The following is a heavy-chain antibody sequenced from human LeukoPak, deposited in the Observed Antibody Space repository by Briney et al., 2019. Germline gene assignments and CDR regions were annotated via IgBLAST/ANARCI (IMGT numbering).Heavy chain of an antibody. CDR2: IYTSWST. CDR1: GGSISSYY. CDR3: ARVRGDYYYYGMDV. D-gene: IGHD4-17*01. Sequence: SETLSLTCTVSGGSISSYYWSWIRQPAGKGLEWIGRIYTSWSTNYNPSLKSRFTMSVDTSMNQFSLKLSSVTAADTAVYYCARVRGDYYYYGMDVWGQGTTVTVSS. V-gene: IGHV4-4*07. J-gene: IGHJ6*02.